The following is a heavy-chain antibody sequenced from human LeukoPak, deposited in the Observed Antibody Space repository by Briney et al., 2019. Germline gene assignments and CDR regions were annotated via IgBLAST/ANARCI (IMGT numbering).Heavy chain of an antibody. D-gene: IGHD5-12*01. V-gene: IGHV3-53*01. CDR2: IYTGGST. CDR3: ACFSWLQPLDY. CDR1: GFTVSSNY. Sequence: GGSLRLSCAASGFTVSSNYMSWVRQAPGKGLEWVSVIYTGGSTYYADSVKGRFTISRDNSKNTLYLQMNSLRAEDTAVYYCACFSWLQPLDYWGQGTLVTVSS. J-gene: IGHJ4*02.